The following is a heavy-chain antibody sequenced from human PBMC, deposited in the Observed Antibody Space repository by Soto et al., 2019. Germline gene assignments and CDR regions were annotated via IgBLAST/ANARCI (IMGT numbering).Heavy chain of an antibody. CDR1: GLIFSNYK. V-gene: IGHV3-74*01. Sequence: EVQLVESGGGLVQDGGSLRLSCAASGLIFSNYKMHWVRQAPGKGLVWVSRINTDGSITDYADSVKGRFTVSRDNPKNTLDLQMNSLRAEDTAVYYCARDTDGLHYWGQGTLVTVSS. J-gene: IGHJ4*02. CDR3: ARDTDGLHY. CDR2: INTDGSIT.